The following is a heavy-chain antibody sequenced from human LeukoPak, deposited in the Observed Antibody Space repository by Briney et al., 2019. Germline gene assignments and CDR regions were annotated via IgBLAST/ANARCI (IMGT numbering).Heavy chain of an antibody. D-gene: IGHD3-9*01. V-gene: IGHV4-4*02. CDR3: ARGGDILTGYYLFFDY. Sequence: PSETLSLTCAVSGGSISSSNWWRWVRQPPGKGLEWIGEIYHSGSTNYNPSLKSRVTISVDKSKNQFSLKLSSVTAADTAVYYCARGGDILTGYYLFFDYWGQGTLVTVSS. J-gene: IGHJ4*02. CDR2: IYHSGST. CDR1: GGSISSSNW.